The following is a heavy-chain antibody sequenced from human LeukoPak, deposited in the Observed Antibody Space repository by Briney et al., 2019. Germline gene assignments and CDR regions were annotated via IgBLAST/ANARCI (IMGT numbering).Heavy chain of an antibody. Sequence: GGSQRLSCAASGFTFSSSAMSWVRQAPGKGLEWVSAISNNGGYTYYADSVQGRFTISRDNSKSTLCLQMNSLRAEDTAVYYCAKQLGYCSDGSCYFPHWGQGTLVTVSS. CDR2: ISNNGGYT. D-gene: IGHD2-15*01. V-gene: IGHV3-23*01. J-gene: IGHJ1*01. CDR3: AKQLGYCSDGSCYFPH. CDR1: GFTFSSSA.